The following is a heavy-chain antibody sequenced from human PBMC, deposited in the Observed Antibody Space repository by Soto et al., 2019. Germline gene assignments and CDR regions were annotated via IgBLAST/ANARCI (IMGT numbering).Heavy chain of an antibody. Sequence: GGSLRLSCAASGFTFSSYWMHWVRQAPGKGLVWVSRINSDGSSTSYAESVKGRFTISRDNAKNTLYLQMNSLRAEDTAVYYCAREGYSSSTSFYDYWGQGTLVTVSS. D-gene: IGHD2-2*01. J-gene: IGHJ4*02. CDR3: AREGYSSSTSFYDY. V-gene: IGHV3-74*01. CDR2: INSDGSST. CDR1: GFTFSSYW.